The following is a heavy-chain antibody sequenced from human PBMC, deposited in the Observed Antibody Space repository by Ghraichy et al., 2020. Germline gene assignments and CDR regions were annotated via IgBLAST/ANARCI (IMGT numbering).Heavy chain of an antibody. D-gene: IGHD3-9*01. CDR2: IYYSGST. CDR1: GGSISSSSYY. V-gene: IGHV4-39*01. J-gene: IGHJ6*02. Sequence: SETLSLTCTVSGGSISSSSYYWGWIRQPPGKGLEWIGSIYYSGSTYYNPSLKSRVTISVDTSKNQFSLKLSSVTAADTAVYYCALIPSYYDILTGYYYPHYYYGMDVWGQGTTVTVSS. CDR3: ALIPSYYDILTGYYYPHYYYGMDV.